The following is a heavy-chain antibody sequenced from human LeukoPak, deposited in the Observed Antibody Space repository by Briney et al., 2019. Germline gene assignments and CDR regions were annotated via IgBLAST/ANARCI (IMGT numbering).Heavy chain of an antibody. CDR2: IYYSGST. Sequence: SETLSLTCTVSGGSISSYYWSWIRQPPGKGLEWIGYIYYSGSTNYNPSLKSRVTISVDTSKNQFSLKLSSVTAADTAVYYCARFAHDAFDIWGQGTMVTLSS. J-gene: IGHJ3*02. CDR1: GGSISSYY. D-gene: IGHD2-21*01. CDR3: ARFAHDAFDI. V-gene: IGHV4-59*08.